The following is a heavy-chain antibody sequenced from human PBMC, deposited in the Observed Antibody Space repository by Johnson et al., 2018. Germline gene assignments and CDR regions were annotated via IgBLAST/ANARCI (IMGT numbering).Heavy chain of an antibody. CDR3: GKEGGGVKEPSFQH. J-gene: IGHJ1*01. CDR2: ITWDGGVT. V-gene: IGHV3-43*01. Sequence: EVQLGESGGVVGEPGGSLRLWCAASGFTFDDYTMHWVRQTPGKGLEWVSFITWDGGVTHYAEFVKGRFSISRDNSKKSLALQMNRLKTEDTALYDCGKEGGGVKEPSFQHWGQGTLVIVSS. CDR1: GFTFDDYT. D-gene: IGHD4-23*01.